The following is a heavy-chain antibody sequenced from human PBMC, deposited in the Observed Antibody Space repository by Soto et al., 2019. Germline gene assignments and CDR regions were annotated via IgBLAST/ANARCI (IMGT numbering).Heavy chain of an antibody. Sequence: QVQLVESGGDMVKPGGSLRLSCEASGFTFSDYYMSWIRQAPGKGLEWVSYISNSDSSKNYADSVKGRFTVSRDNAKNSLYLQMNSLRAEDTAVYYCARDIFRIAYYGVDVWGQGTTVTVSS. V-gene: IGHV3-11*01. CDR1: GFTFSDYY. D-gene: IGHD2-21*01. CDR3: ARDIFRIAYYGVDV. CDR2: ISNSDSSK. J-gene: IGHJ6*02.